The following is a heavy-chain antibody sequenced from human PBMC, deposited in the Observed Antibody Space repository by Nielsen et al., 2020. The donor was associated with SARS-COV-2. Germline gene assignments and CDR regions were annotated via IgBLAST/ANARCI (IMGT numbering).Heavy chain of an antibody. J-gene: IGHJ4*02. CDR2: ISYDGSNK. D-gene: IGHD4-23*01. CDR1: GFTFSSYA. CDR3: ARDKGGNSGD. Sequence: GESLKISCAASGFTFSSYAMSWVRQAPGKGLEWVALISYDGSNKYYADSVKGRFTISRDNSKNTLYLQMNSLRAEDTAVYYCARDKGGNSGDWGQGTLVTVSS. V-gene: IGHV3-30-3*01.